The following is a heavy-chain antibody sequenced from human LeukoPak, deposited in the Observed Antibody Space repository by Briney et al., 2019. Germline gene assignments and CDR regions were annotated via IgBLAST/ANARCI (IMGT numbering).Heavy chain of an antibody. D-gene: IGHD3-22*01. CDR3: ARCYYDGSGFYYYFDY. CDR1: GFSVSNYY. J-gene: IGHJ4*02. Sequence: PGGSLRLSCAASGFSVSNYYMSWVRQAPGKGLEWVSVIYSGGNTYYTDSVKGRFTISRDNPKNTVFLQMGSPRGEDTAVYYCARCYYDGSGFYYYFDYWGQGTLVTVSS. V-gene: IGHV3-53*01. CDR2: IYSGGNT.